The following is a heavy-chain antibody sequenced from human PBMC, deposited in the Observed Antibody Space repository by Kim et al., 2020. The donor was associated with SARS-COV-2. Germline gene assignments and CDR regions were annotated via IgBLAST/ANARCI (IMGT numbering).Heavy chain of an antibody. Sequence: SETLSLTCTVSGGSISSYYWSWIRQPPGKGLEWIGYIYYSGSTNYNPSLKSRVTISVDTSKNQFSLKLSSVTAADTAVYYCARGIPGYYYYYYMDVWGKGTTVTVSS. J-gene: IGHJ6*03. CDR3: ARGIPGYYYYYYMDV. CDR2: IYYSGST. CDR1: GGSISSYY. V-gene: IGHV4-59*01.